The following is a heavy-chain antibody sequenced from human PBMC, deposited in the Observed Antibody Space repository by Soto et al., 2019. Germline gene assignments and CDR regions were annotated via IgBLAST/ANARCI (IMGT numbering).Heavy chain of an antibody. J-gene: IGHJ4*02. CDR2: IYYSGST. D-gene: IGHD6-13*01. V-gene: IGHV4-31*03. CDR3: ARGHGQQLVSFDY. Sequence: QVQLQESGPGLVKPSHTLSLTCTVSGGSISSGGYYWSWIRQHPGKGLEWIGYIYYSGSTYYNPSLKRRVTLAGAPSKNQFSLKLSSVTAADTAVYYCARGHGQQLVSFDYWGQGTLVTVSS. CDR1: GGSISSGGYY.